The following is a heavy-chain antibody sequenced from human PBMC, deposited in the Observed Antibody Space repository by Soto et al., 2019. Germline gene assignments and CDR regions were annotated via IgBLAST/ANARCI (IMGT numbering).Heavy chain of an antibody. V-gene: IGHV1-69*01. CDR2: IIPIFGTA. CDR3: AKVRYSSPMGYYYGMDV. J-gene: IGHJ6*02. CDR1: RVAFSKFI. Sequence: QAQLEQSGGEVKKPGSSVKVSCKASRVAFSKFIVTWVRQAPGLGLEWVGGIIPIFGTANYAQKLQGNVTITADESTSTSYMEVNNLRSKDTAVYYCAKVRYSSPMGYYYGMDVWGQGTTVTVSS. D-gene: IGHD6-19*01.